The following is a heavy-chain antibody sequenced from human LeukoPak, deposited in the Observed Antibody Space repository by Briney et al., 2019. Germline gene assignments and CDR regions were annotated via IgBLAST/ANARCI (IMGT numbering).Heavy chain of an antibody. J-gene: IGHJ6*03. V-gene: IGHV3-21*01. D-gene: IGHD5-18*01. CDR2: ISSSSSYI. CDR1: GFTFSSYS. CDR3: ARGSLQLWRSEVYYMDV. Sequence: GGSLRLSCAASGFTFSSYSMNWVRQAPGKGLEWVSSISSSSSYIYYADSVKGRFTISRDNAKNSLYLQMNSLRAEDTAVYYCARGSLQLWRSEVYYMDVWGKGTTVTVSS.